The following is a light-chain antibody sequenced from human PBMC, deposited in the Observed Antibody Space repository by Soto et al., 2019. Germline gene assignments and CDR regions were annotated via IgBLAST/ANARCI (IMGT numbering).Light chain of an antibody. Sequence: EIVMTQSPGTLSLSPGEGATLSWRASQSINSNHVAWAQQKHGQAPSLLTYGTSSRATDVPDRFSASGSGTDFALTISRLEPEDVAVYYCQQYISSPLSFGGGTKVDIK. CDR2: GTS. CDR3: QQYISSPLS. J-gene: IGKJ4*01. V-gene: IGKV3-20*01. CDR1: QSINSNH.